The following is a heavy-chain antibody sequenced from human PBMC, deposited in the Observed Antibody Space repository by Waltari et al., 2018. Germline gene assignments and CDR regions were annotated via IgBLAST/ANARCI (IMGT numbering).Heavy chain of an antibody. V-gene: IGHV4-4*02. CDR1: GDSVRPSDY. CDR3: ARDRGRGLYLDT. CDR2: VRGDGKT. D-gene: IGHD1-1*01. Sequence: QLQLQESGPGLVKPSATLSLICAVSGDSVRPSDYWSWVRQPPGKGLEWIGQVRGDGKTNYNPSFASRVTMSLDTSTYHFALKLTSATAADTALYYCARDRGRGLYLDTWGQGTLVTVSP. J-gene: IGHJ4*02.